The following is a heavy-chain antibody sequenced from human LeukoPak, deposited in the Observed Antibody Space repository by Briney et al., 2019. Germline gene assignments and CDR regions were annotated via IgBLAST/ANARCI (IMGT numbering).Heavy chain of an antibody. CDR2: ISWNSGSI. Sequence: PGGSLRLSCAASGFTFDDYAMHWVRQAPGKGLEWVSGISWNSGSIGYADSVKGRFTISRDNAKNSLYLQMNGLRAEDMALYYCAKDAGKVAAAGRGLDYWGQGTLVTVSS. CDR3: AKDAGKVAAAGRGLDY. D-gene: IGHD6-13*01. V-gene: IGHV3-9*03. J-gene: IGHJ4*02. CDR1: GFTFDDYA.